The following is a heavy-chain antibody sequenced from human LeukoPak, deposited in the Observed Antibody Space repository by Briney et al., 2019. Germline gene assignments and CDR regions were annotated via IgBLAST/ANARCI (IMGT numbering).Heavy chain of an antibody. J-gene: IGHJ5*02. CDR1: GGSISSYY. CDR2: IYCSGST. D-gene: IGHD4-17*01. V-gene: IGHV4-59*01. CDR3: ARTMTTVTTNWFDP. Sequence: SETLSLTCTVSGGSISSYYWSWIRQPPGKGLEWIGYIYCSGSTNYNPSLKSRVTLSVDTSKNQFSLKLSSVTAADTAVYYCARTMTTVTTNWFDPWGQGTLVTVSS.